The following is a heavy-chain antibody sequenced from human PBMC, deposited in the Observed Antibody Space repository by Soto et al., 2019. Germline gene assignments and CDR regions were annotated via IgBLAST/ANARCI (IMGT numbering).Heavy chain of an antibody. J-gene: IGHJ6*03. Sequence: QVQLVQSGAEVKKPGASVKVSCKASGYTFTRYDINWVRQATGQGLEWMGWMNPNSGNTGYAQKFQGRVTMTRNTSISPAYMELSSLRSEDTAVCYCAIAYCSGGSCYLYYYYYYMDVWGKGTTVTVSS. CDR1: GYTFTRYD. D-gene: IGHD2-15*01. CDR3: AIAYCSGGSCYLYYYYYYMDV. CDR2: MNPNSGNT. V-gene: IGHV1-8*01.